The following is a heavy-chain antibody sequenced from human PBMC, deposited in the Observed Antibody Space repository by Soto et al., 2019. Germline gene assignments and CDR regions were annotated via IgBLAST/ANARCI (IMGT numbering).Heavy chain of an antibody. J-gene: IGHJ4*02. CDR3: ARDKVQYCSSTSCYGGSYDY. V-gene: IGHV3-21*01. D-gene: IGHD2-2*01. Sequence: PGGSLRLSCAASGFTFSSYSMNWVRQAPGKGLEWVSSISSSSSYIYYADSVKGRFTISRDNAKNSLYLQMNSLRAEDTAVYYCARDKVQYCSSTSCYGGSYDYWGQGTLVTVSS. CDR1: GFTFSSYS. CDR2: ISSSSSYI.